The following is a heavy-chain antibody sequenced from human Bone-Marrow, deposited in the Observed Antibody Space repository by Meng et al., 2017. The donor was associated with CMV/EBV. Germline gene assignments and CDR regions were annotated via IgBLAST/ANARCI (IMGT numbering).Heavy chain of an antibody. J-gene: IGHJ4*02. CDR1: GDTFTSYY. CDR2: INPSGGST. Sequence: ASVKVSCKASGDTFTSYYMHWVRQAPGQGLEWMGIINPSGGSTSYAQKFKGRVTMTRDTSTSTVYMELSSLRSEDTAVYYCSIAAAGHTSRPPNYFDSWGQGTLVTVSS. D-gene: IGHD6-13*01. CDR3: SIAAAGHTSRPPNYFDS. V-gene: IGHV1-46*01.